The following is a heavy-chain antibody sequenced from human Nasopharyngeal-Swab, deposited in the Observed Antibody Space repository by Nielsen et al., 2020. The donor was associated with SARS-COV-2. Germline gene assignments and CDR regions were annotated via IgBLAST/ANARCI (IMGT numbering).Heavy chain of an antibody. V-gene: IGHV1-2*06. D-gene: IGHD6-19*01. J-gene: IGHJ4*02. CDR1: GYTFTGYY. Sequence: ASVKVSCKASGYTFTGYYMLWVRQAPGQGLEWMGRINPNSGGTNYAQKFQGRVTMTRDTSISTAYMELSRLRSDDTAVYYCARGGGAVAGLGYWGQGTLVTVSS. CDR3: ARGGGAVAGLGY. CDR2: INPNSGGT.